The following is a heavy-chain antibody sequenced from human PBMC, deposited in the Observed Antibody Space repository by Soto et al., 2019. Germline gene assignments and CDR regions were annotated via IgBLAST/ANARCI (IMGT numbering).Heavy chain of an antibody. Sequence: QVQLVQSGAEVKKPGSSVKVSCKASGGTFSSYAISWVRQAPGQGLEWMGGIIPIFGTANYAQKFQGRVTITAVESTSTAYMELSSLRSEDTAVYYCARDRDGDYGSSNYGMDVWGQGTTVTVSS. D-gene: IGHD4-17*01. CDR3: ARDRDGDYGSSNYGMDV. V-gene: IGHV1-69*12. CDR1: GGTFSSYA. CDR2: IIPIFGTA. J-gene: IGHJ6*02.